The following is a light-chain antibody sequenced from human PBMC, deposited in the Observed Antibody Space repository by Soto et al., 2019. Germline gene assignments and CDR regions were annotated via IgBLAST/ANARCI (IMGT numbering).Light chain of an antibody. Sequence: EMVLTQSPGTQSLSPGERATLSCRASQSVSSNYLAWYQHKSGQAPRLIIYGASGRATGIPDRFSGSGSETDFPLTINRREPEDFAVYYCQQYGTSPYTFGQGTKLDIK. CDR1: QSVSSNY. V-gene: IGKV3-20*01. CDR2: GAS. CDR3: QQYGTSPYT. J-gene: IGKJ2*01.